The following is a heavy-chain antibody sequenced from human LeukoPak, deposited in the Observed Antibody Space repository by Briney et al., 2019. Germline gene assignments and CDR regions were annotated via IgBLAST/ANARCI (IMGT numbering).Heavy chain of an antibody. V-gene: IGHV4-4*07. CDR1: GGSISSYY. D-gene: IGHD2-2*01. J-gene: IGHJ5*02. Sequence: SETLSLTCTVSGGSISSYYWSWIRQPAGKGLEWIGRIYTSGSTNYNPSLKSRVTMSADTSKNQFSLKLSSVTAADTAVYYCAREARTENWFDPWGQGTLVTVSS. CDR3: AREARTENWFDP. CDR2: IYTSGST.